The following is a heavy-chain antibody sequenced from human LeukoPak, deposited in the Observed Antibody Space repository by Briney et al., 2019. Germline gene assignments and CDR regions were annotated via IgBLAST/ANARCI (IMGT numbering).Heavy chain of an antibody. CDR1: GFTFIDYY. J-gene: IGHJ5*02. D-gene: IGHD6-13*01. V-gene: IGHV3-11*04. Sequence: GGSLRLSCAASGFTFIDYYMNWIRQAPGKGLEWVSYISSSGNTIYYADSVKGRFTISRDNAKNSLYLQMNSLRAEDTAVYYCARGSSSWRINWFDPWGQGTLVTVSS. CDR3: ARGSSSWRINWFDP. CDR2: ISSSGNTI.